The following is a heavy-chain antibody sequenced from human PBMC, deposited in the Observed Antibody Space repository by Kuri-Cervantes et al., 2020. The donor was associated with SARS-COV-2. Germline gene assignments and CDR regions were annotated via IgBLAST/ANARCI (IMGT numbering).Heavy chain of an antibody. CDR2: IYHSGST. Sequence: ESLKISCTVSGYSISSGYYWGWIRQPPGKGLEWIGSIYHSGSTYYNPSLKSRVTISVDTSKNQFSLKLSSVTAADTAVYNCARVGAYLGYCSSTSCYGPFDHWGQGTLVTVSS. D-gene: IGHD2-2*01. J-gene: IGHJ4*02. V-gene: IGHV4-38-2*02. CDR1: GYSISSGYY. CDR3: ARVGAYLGYCSSTSCYGPFDH.